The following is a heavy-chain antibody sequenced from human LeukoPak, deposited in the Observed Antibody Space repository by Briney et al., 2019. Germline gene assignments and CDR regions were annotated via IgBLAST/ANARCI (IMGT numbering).Heavy chain of an antibody. V-gene: IGHV4-31*03. D-gene: IGHD6-6*01. CDR2: IYYSGST. CDR3: ARERAQLVFDY. Sequence: PSETLSLTCTVSGGSISSGGYYWSWIRQHPGKGLEWIGYIYYSGSTYYNPSLKSRVTISVDTSKNQFSLKLSSVTAADTAVYYCARERAQLVFDYRGQGTLVTVSS. CDR1: GGSISSGGYY. J-gene: IGHJ4*02.